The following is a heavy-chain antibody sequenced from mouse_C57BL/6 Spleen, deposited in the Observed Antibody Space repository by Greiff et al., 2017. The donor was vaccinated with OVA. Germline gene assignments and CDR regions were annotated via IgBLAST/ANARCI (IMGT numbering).Heavy chain of an antibody. CDR3: ARGDYGSRYYAMDY. CDR2: ISYDGSN. CDR1: GYSITSGYY. D-gene: IGHD1-1*01. J-gene: IGHJ4*01. V-gene: IGHV3-6*01. Sequence: EVKLQESGPGLVKPSQSLSLTCSVTGYSITSGYYWNWIRQFPGNKLEWMGYISYDGSNNYNPSLKNRISITRDTSKNQFFLKLNSVTTEDTATYYCARGDYGSRYYAMDYWGQGTSVTVSS.